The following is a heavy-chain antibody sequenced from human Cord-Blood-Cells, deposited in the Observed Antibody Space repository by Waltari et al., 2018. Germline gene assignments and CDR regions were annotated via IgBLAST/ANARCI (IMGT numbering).Heavy chain of an antibody. CDR2: INPNSGGT. D-gene: IGHD1-7*01. Sequence: VPLVQPGARVNTPGAPVKVSCKGTGDTFPGFYMHWVRQAPGQGLEWMGWINPNSGGTNYAQKFQGRVTMTRDTSISTAYMELSRLRSDDTAVYYCARGGLELYFDYWGQGTLVTVSS. CDR3: ARGGLELYFDY. CDR1: GDTFPGFY. V-gene: IGHV1-2*02. J-gene: IGHJ4*02.